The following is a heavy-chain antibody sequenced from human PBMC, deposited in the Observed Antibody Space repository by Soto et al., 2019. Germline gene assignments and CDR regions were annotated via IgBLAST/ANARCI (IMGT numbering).Heavy chain of an antibody. J-gene: IGHJ4*02. CDR3: ARVNLLWFVEDY. CDR1: GGSISSSAYS. V-gene: IGHV4-30-2*01. D-gene: IGHD3-10*01. Sequence: QLQLQESGSGLVKPSQTLSLTCAVSGGSISSSAYSWSWIRQPPGKGLEWIGYIYDRGGTYYNPSLKSQVTLSVDSSKNQFSLKLRSVTAADTAVYYCARVNLLWFVEDYWGQGTLVTVSS. CDR2: IYDRGGT.